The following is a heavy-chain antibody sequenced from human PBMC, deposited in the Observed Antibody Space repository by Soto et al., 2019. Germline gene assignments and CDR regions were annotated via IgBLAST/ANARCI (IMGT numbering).Heavy chain of an antibody. CDR2: IIPIFGTA. Sequence: EASVKVSCKASGGTFSSYAISWVRQAPGQGLEWMGGIIPIFGTANYAQKFQGRVTITADESTSTAYMELSSLRSEDTAVYYCARDKRWLQFVALDYWGQGTLVTVSS. V-gene: IGHV1-69*13. CDR3: ARDKRWLQFVALDY. J-gene: IGHJ4*02. CDR1: GGTFSSYA. D-gene: IGHD5-12*01.